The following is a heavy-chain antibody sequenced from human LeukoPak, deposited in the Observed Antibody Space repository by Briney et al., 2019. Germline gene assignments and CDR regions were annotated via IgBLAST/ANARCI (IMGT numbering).Heavy chain of an antibody. D-gene: IGHD3-3*01. V-gene: IGHV1-2*06. CDR3: ARHGRFYDAFDI. Sequence: ASVKVSCKASGYTFTGYYMHWVRQAPGQGLEWMGRINPNSGGTNYAQKFQGRVAMTGDTSISTAYMDLSRLRSDDTAVYYCARHGRFYDAFDIWGQGTMVTVSS. J-gene: IGHJ3*02. CDR1: GYTFTGYY. CDR2: INPNSGGT.